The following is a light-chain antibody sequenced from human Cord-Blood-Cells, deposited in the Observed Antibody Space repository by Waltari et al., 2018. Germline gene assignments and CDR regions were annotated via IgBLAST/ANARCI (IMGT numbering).Light chain of an antibody. CDR3: QQRSNWLT. CDR1: QSVSSY. Sequence: EIVFTQSPATPSLSPGERATLSSRASQSVSSYFTWYQQKPGQAPRLLIYDASNRATGTPARVSGIGSVTDLTLTISSLEPEDFAVYCCQQRSNWLTFGGGTKVEIK. J-gene: IGKJ4*01. V-gene: IGKV3-11*01. CDR2: DAS.